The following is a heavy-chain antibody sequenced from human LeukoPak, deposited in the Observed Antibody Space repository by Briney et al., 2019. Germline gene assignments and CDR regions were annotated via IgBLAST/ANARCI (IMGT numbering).Heavy chain of an antibody. D-gene: IGHD5-24*01. V-gene: IGHV3-9*03. J-gene: IGHJ4*02. CDR2: ISWNSGSI. CDR1: GFTFDDYA. CDR3: ARGMATGGCLDY. Sequence: GRSLRLSCAASGFTFDDYAMHWVRQAPGKGLEWVSGISWNSGSIGYADSVKGRFTISRDNAKNSLFLQMNSLRAEDMALYYCARGMATGGCLDYWGQGTLVTVSS.